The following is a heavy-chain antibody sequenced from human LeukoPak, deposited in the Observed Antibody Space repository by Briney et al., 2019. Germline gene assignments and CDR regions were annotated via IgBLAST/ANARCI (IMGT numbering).Heavy chain of an antibody. CDR2: IKSKTDGGTT. CDR1: GFTFSSYW. J-gene: IGHJ4*02. V-gene: IGHV3-15*01. D-gene: IGHD2-15*01. Sequence: GGSLRLSCAASGFTFSSYWMSWVRQAPGKGLEWVGRIKSKTDGGTTDYAAPVKGRFTISRDDSKNTLYLQMNSLKTEDTAVYYCTTDPGHCSGGSCFDYWGQGTLVTVSS. CDR3: TTDPGHCSGGSCFDY.